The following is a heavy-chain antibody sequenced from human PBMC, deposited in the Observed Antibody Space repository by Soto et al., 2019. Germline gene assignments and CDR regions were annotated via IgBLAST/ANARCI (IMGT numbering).Heavy chain of an antibody. CDR3: ARDPGTAARPIFGLHSFGMDV. V-gene: IGHV1-18*01. CDR1: GYTFTTSG. CDR2: IITYNGNT. Sequence: ASVKVSCKASGYTFTTSGISWVRQAPGQGLEWMGWIITYNGNTKYSQEIQGRVTMTTDTSTSTAYMELRSLRSDDTAVYYCARDPGTAARPIFGLHSFGMDVWGQGTTVTVSS. D-gene: IGHD6-6*01. J-gene: IGHJ6*02.